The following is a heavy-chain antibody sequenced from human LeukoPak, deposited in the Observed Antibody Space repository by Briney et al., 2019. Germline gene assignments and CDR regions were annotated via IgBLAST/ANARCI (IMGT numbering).Heavy chain of an antibody. CDR1: GGSFSVYY. J-gene: IGHJ4*02. Sequence: SETLSLTCAVYGGSFSVYYWSGIRQSPGKGLKWIGEINQSGSTNHNPSLKSRVTISVDTSKNQFSLKVSSVTAADTAVYYCARGYGSGFAYWGQGTLVTVSS. CDR3: ARGYGSGFAY. D-gene: IGHD3-10*01. CDR2: INQSGST. V-gene: IGHV4-34*01.